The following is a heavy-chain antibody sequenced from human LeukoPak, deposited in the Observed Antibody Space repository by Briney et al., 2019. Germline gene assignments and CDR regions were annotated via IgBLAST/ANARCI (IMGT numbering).Heavy chain of an antibody. J-gene: IGHJ4*02. CDR2: IYTSGST. CDR3: ARAKRKRTDIVVVPAAYYFDY. V-gene: IGHV4-4*07. D-gene: IGHD2-2*01. Sequence: SETLSLTCTVSGGSISSYNWSWIRQPAGKGLEWIGRIYTSGSTNHNPSLTSRVTMSVDTSKNQFSLSLSSVTAADTAVYYCARAKRKRTDIVVVPAAYYFDYWGQGTLVTVSS. CDR1: GGSISSYN.